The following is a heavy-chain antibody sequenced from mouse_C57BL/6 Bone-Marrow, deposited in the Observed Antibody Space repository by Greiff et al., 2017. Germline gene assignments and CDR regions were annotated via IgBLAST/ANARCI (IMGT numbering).Heavy chain of an antibody. CDR3: AREREYYGRDY. CDR1: GYTFTSYG. D-gene: IGHD1-1*01. Sequence: QVQLQQSGAELARPGASVKLSCKASGYTFTSYGISWVKQRTGQGLEWIGEINPRSGNTYYNEKFKGKATLTADKSSSTAYMELRSLTSEDSAVYFCAREREYYGRDYWGQGTTLTVSS. V-gene: IGHV1-81*01. J-gene: IGHJ2*01. CDR2: INPRSGNT.